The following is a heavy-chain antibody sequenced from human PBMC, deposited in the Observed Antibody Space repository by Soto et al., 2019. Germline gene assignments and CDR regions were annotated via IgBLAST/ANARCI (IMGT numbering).Heavy chain of an antibody. Sequence: SETLSLTCAVYGGSFSGYYWSWIRQPPGKGLEWIGEINHSGSTYYNPSLKSRVTISVDTSKNQSSLKLSSVTAADTAVYYCARLYSGYDSPYSSGWSRFGLSEHYYYYGMDVWGQGTTVTVSS. V-gene: IGHV4-34*01. J-gene: IGHJ6*02. CDR2: INHSGST. CDR1: GGSFSGYY. D-gene: IGHD5-12*01. CDR3: ARLYSGYDSPYSSGWSRFGLSEHYYYYGMDV.